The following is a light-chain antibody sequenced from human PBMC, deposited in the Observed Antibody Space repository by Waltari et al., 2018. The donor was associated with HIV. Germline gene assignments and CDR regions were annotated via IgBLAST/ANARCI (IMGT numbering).Light chain of an antibody. CDR1: RSAAGDYQY. J-gene: IGLJ3*02. CDR2: EVS. Sequence: QSALTQSAAASGSPGQSLTSPCTGTRSAAGDYQYVSCYAPYPAKAPKVMIYEVSKLPSGVSNRFSGSWSGNTASLTISGLQPEDEADYYCCSYIGSAWVFGGGTKLTVL. CDR3: CSYIGSAWV. V-gene: IGLV2-14*01.